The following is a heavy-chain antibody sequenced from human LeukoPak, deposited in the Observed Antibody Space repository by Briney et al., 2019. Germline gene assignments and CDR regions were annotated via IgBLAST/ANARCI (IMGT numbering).Heavy chain of an antibody. CDR1: GGSISSGGYY. J-gene: IGHJ4*02. CDR3: ARDSSSSDFDY. V-gene: IGHV4-30-2*01. Sequence: PSETLSLTCTVSGGSISSGGYYWSWIRQPPGKGLEWIGYIYHSGSTYYNPSLKSRVTISVDRSKNQFSLKLSSVTAADTAVYYCARDSSSSDFDYWGQGTLVTVSS. CDR2: IYHSGST. D-gene: IGHD6-6*01.